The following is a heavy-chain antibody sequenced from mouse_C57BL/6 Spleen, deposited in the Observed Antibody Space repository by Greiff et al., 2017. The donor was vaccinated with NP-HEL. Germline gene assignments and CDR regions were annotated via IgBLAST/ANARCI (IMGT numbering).Heavy chain of an antibody. Sequence: QVHVKQPGAELVMPGASVKLSCKASGYTFTSYWMHWVKQRPGQGLEWIGEIDPSDSYTNYNQKFKGKSTLTVDKSSSTAYMQLSSLTSEDSAVYYCSITTVVAPYWYFDVWGTGTTVTVSS. J-gene: IGHJ1*03. CDR2: IDPSDSYT. CDR1: GYTFTSYW. V-gene: IGHV1-69*01. D-gene: IGHD1-1*01. CDR3: SITTVVAPYWYFDV.